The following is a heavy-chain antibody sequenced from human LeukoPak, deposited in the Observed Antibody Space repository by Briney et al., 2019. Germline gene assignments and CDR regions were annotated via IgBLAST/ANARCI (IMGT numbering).Heavy chain of an antibody. D-gene: IGHD1-7*01. V-gene: IGHV4-39*01. J-gene: IGHJ5*02. Sequence: SETLSLTCTVSGGSISSSTSYWGWIRQPPGKGLEWIGSIYYSGSTYYNPPLKSRVTISVDTSKNQFSLKLSSVTAADTAVYYCARWPRYNWNYFPNWFDPWGQGTLVTVSS. CDR2: IYYSGST. CDR3: ARWPRYNWNYFPNWFDP. CDR1: GGSISSSTSY.